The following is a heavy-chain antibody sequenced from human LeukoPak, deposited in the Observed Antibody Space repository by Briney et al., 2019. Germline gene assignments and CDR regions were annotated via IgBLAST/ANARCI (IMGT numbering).Heavy chain of an antibody. Sequence: SETLSLTCAVYGGSFSGYYWSWIRQPPGKGLEWIGEINHSGSTNYNPSLKSRVTISVDTSKNQFSLKLSSVTAADTAVYYCARAILTGSSRYYFDYWGQGTLVTVSS. J-gene: IGHJ4*02. V-gene: IGHV4-34*01. CDR1: GGSFSGYY. D-gene: IGHD3-9*01. CDR3: ARAILTGSSRYYFDY. CDR2: INHSGST.